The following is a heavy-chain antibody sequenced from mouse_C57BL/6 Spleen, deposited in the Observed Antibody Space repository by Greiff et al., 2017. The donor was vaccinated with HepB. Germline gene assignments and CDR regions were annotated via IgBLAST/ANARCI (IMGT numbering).Heavy chain of an antibody. CDR3: ARNGYYGSTLFDY. CDR1: GYAFSSYW. CDR2: IYPGDGDT. J-gene: IGHJ2*01. Sequence: VQLQQSGAELVKPGASVKISCKASGYAFSSYWMNWVKQRPGKGLEWIGQIYPGDGDTNYNGKFKGKATLTADKSSSTAYMQLSSLTSEDSAVYFWARNGYYGSTLFDYWGQGTTLTVSS. D-gene: IGHD1-1*01. V-gene: IGHV1-80*01.